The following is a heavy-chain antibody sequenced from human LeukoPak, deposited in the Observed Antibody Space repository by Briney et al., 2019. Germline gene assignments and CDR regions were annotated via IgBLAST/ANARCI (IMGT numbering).Heavy chain of an antibody. Sequence: PSQTLSLTCTVSGASISSGDYYWPWIRQTPGRGLEWIGYIYVRGTTFYSASLKSRASISRDTSKNQFSLNLNSVTAADTAAYYCARVVATWAYYMDVWGKGTSVTVSS. CDR2: IYVRGTT. J-gene: IGHJ6*03. CDR1: GASISSGDYY. D-gene: IGHD1-1*01. CDR3: ARVVATWAYYMDV. V-gene: IGHV4-30-4*08.